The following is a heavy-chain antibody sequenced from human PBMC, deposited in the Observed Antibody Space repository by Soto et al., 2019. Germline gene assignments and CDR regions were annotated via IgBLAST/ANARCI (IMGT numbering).Heavy chain of an antibody. V-gene: IGHV4-34*01. J-gene: IGHJ4*02. CDR3: ATGRWRFLFGY. D-gene: IGHD3-3*01. CDR1: GGSFSDYY. CDR2: INHSGSP. Sequence: SETLSLTCAVYGGSFSDYYWIRIRQPPGKGLEWIGEINHSGSPNYNPSLKSRVTISVDTSKNQFSLKLSSVTAADTAVYYCATGRWRFLFGYWGQGTLVTVSS.